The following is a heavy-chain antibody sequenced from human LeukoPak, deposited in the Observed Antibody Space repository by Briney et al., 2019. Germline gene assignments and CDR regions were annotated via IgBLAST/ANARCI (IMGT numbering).Heavy chain of an antibody. CDR1: GFTFSSYA. CDR3: ARDLTLRNWGSPPPGWFDP. Sequence: GGSLRLSCAASGFTFSSYAMHWVRQAPGKGLEWVAVISYDGSNKYYADSVKGRFTISRDNSKNTLYLQMNSLRAEDTAVYYCARDLTLRNWGSPPPGWFDPWGQGTLVTVSS. D-gene: IGHD7-27*01. CDR2: ISYDGSNK. V-gene: IGHV3-30*01. J-gene: IGHJ5*02.